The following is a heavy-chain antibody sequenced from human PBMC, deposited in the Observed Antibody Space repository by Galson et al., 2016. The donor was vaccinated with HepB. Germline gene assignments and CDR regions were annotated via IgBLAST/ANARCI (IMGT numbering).Heavy chain of an antibody. CDR1: GDSVSSNRAA. CDR3: ARGVGATGLDY. D-gene: IGHD1-26*01. CDR2: AYFRSRWSY. J-gene: IGHJ4*02. V-gene: IGHV6-1*01. Sequence: CAISGDSVSSNRAAWNWIRQSPSRGLEWLGRAYFRSRWSYDYAESMKGRMTIKPDTSKNLVSLQLDSVTPEDSAVYYCARGVGATGLDYWGQGTLVTVSS.